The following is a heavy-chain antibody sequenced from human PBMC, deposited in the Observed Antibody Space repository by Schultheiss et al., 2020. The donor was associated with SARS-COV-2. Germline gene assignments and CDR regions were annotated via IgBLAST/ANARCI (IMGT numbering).Heavy chain of an antibody. V-gene: IGHV3-23*03. Sequence: GGSLRLSCAASGFTFSSYWMSWVRQAPGKGLEWVSVIYSGGSTYYADSVKGRFTISRDNSKNTLYLQMNSLRAEDTAVYYCAKVCNWNDVGSGHFDYWGQGTLVTVSS. CDR3: AKVCNWNDVGSGHFDY. D-gene: IGHD1-1*01. CDR2: IYSGGST. CDR1: GFTFSSYW. J-gene: IGHJ4*02.